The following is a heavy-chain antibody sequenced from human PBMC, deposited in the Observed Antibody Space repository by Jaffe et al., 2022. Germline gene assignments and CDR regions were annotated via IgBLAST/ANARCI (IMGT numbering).Heavy chain of an antibody. Sequence: EVQLVESGGGLVQPGRSLRLSCTASGFTFGDYAMSWVRQAPGKGLEWVGFIRSKAYGGTTEYAASVKGRFTISRDDSKSIAYLQMNSLKTEDTAVYYCTRDDYDSSGYRGEYYYMDVWGKGTTVTVSS. J-gene: IGHJ6*03. D-gene: IGHD3-22*01. CDR1: GFTFGDYA. CDR2: IRSKAYGGTT. CDR3: TRDDYDSSGYRGEYYYMDV. V-gene: IGHV3-49*04.